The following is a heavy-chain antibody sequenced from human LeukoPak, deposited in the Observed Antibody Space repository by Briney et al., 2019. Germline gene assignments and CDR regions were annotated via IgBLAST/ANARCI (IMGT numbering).Heavy chain of an antibody. CDR2: IYYSGST. V-gene: IGHV4-39*07. J-gene: IGHJ4*02. CDR1: GGSISSSSYY. CDR3: ASQRRGDGGSWRFDY. D-gene: IGHD2-15*01. Sequence: SETLSLTCTVSGGSISSSSYYWGWIRQPPGKGLEWIGSIYYSGSTNYNPSLKSRVTISVDTSKNQFSLKLSSVTAADTAVYYCASQRRGDGGSWRFDYWGQGTLVTVSS.